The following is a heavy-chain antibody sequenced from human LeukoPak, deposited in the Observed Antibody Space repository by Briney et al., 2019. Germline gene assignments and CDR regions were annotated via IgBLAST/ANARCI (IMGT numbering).Heavy chain of an antibody. CDR1: GGSISSGDYY. J-gene: IGHJ4*02. Sequence: SETLSLTCTVSGGSISSGDYYWSWIRQPPGKGLEWIGYIYYSGSTYYNPSLKSRVTISADTSKNQFSLKLSSVTAADTAVYYCAKTIYDSSGYPSYFDYWGQGTLVTVSS. V-gene: IGHV4-30-4*01. CDR3: AKTIYDSSGYPSYFDY. D-gene: IGHD3-22*01. CDR2: IYYSGST.